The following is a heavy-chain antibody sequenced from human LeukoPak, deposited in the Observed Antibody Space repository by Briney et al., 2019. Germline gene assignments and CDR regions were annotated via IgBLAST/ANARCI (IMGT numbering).Heavy chain of an antibody. CDR3: ERSSGGYSDFDY. Sequence: ASVNVSCKASGYTFTSYGISWVRQAPGQGLEWMGWISAYNGNTNYAQKLQGRVTMTTDTSTSTAYMELSSLRSEDTAVYYCERSSGGYSDFDYWGQGTLVTGYS. V-gene: IGHV1-18*01. CDR2: ISAYNGNT. D-gene: IGHD1-26*01. CDR1: GYTFTSYG. J-gene: IGHJ4*02.